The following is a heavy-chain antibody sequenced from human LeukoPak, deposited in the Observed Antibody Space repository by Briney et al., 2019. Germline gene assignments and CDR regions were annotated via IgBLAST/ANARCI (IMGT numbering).Heavy chain of an antibody. CDR3: ARVGTMVRGVNFNWFDP. Sequence: SETLSLTCTVSGGSISSYYWSWIRQPAGKGLEWIGRIYTSGSTNYNPSLKSRVTMSVDTSKNQFSLKLSSVTAADTAVYYCARVGTMVRGVNFNWFDPWGQGILVTVSS. V-gene: IGHV4-4*07. CDR2: IYTSGST. J-gene: IGHJ5*02. D-gene: IGHD3-10*01. CDR1: GGSISSYY.